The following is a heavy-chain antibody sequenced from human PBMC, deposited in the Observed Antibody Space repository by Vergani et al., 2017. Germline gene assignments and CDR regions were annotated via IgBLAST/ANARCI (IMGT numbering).Heavy chain of an antibody. D-gene: IGHD2/OR15-2a*01. V-gene: IGHV3-30*02. Sequence: QVQILQSGGGVVQPGGSLRLSCTLSGFTLNTYGIHWVRQAPGKGLEWVSFIRCDGSSGYYGDSVKGRFTISRDKSQNTVNLQMNRLRTEDTAVYFCGNSVIAGNVGVAYFGMDVWGRGTTVTVSS. CDR2: IRCDGSSG. CDR1: GFTLNTYG. CDR3: GNSVIAGNVGVAYFGMDV. J-gene: IGHJ6*02.